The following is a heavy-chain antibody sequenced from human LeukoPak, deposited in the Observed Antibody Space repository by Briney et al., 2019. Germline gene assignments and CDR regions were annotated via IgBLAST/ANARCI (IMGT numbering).Heavy chain of an antibody. CDR2: IKQDGSEK. CDR1: GFTFSSYW. D-gene: IGHD6-13*01. Sequence: GGSLRLSCAASGFTFSSYWMSWVRQAPGKGLEWVANIKQDGSEKYYVDSVKGRFTISRDNAKNSLYLQMNSLRAEDTAVYYCARDRRAAAGSYNWFDPWGQGTLVTVSS. CDR3: ARDRRAAAGSYNWFDP. J-gene: IGHJ5*02. V-gene: IGHV3-7*01.